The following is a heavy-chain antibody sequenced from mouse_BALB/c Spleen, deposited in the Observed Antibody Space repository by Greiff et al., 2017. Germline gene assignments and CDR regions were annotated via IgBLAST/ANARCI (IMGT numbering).Heavy chain of an antibody. D-gene: IGHD2-2*01. CDR1: GFSLTSYG. J-gene: IGHJ4*01. CDR2: IWAGGST. Sequence: VQLQESGPGLVAPSQSLSITCTVSGFSLTSYGVHWVRQPPGKGLEWLGVIWAGGSTNYNSALMSRLSISKDNSKSQVFLKMNSLQTDDTAMYYCARDGWLRLGYYAMDYWGQGTSVTVSS. V-gene: IGHV2-9*02. CDR3: ARDGWLRLGYYAMDY.